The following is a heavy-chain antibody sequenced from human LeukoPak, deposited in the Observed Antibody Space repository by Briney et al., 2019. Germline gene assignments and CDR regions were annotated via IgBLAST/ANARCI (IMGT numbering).Heavy chain of an antibody. Sequence: GGSLRLSCAASGFTFSSYEMDWVRQAPGKGLEWVSYISSSGSTIYYADSVKGRFTISRDNAKNSLYLQMNSLRAEDTAVYYCARDSGRHGFDYWGQGTLVTVSS. CDR2: ISSSGSTI. D-gene: IGHD3-10*01. V-gene: IGHV3-48*03. CDR1: GFTFSSYE. CDR3: ARDSGRHGFDY. J-gene: IGHJ4*02.